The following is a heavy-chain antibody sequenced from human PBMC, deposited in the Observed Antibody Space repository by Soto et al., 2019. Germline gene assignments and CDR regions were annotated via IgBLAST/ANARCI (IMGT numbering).Heavy chain of an antibody. Sequence: GGSLRLSCAASGFTFSSYEMNWVRQAPGKGLEWVSYISSSGSTIYYADSVKGRFTISRDNAKNSLYLQMNSLRAEDTAVYYYARGATGDRSYYYYYGMDVWGQGTTVTVSS. J-gene: IGHJ6*02. V-gene: IGHV3-48*03. CDR3: ARGATGDRSYYYYYGMDV. CDR2: ISSSGSTI. D-gene: IGHD7-27*01. CDR1: GFTFSSYE.